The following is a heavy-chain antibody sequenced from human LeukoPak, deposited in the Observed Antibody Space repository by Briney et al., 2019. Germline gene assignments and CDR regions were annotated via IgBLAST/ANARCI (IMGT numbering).Heavy chain of an antibody. Sequence: ASVKVSCKASGYTFTNYDISWVRQTTGQGLEWMGWMSPNTGNTGYEQKFQGRITMTRNTSISTAYMELSSLTSDHTAVYFCVSRRKGRAYDIWGQGTMVTVSS. V-gene: IGHV1-8*01. CDR2: MSPNTGNT. CDR3: VSRRKGRAYDI. CDR1: GYTFTNYD. J-gene: IGHJ3*02.